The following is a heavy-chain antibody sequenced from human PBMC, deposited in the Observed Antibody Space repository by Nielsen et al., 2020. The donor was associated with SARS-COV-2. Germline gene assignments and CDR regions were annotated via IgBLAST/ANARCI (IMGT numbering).Heavy chain of an antibody. J-gene: IGHJ5*02. V-gene: IGHV4-31*03. CDR3: ARVVAKIGYSIRWFDP. Sequence: SETLSLTCTVSGDSISRGGYYWNWVRQHPGQGLEWIGHIHYSGTTNYNPYLESRATISVDTSKSRFSLTLSSVTAADTAVYFCARVVAKIGYSIRWFDPWGQGLLVTVSS. D-gene: IGHD2-15*01. CDR2: IHYSGTT. CDR1: GDSISRGGYY.